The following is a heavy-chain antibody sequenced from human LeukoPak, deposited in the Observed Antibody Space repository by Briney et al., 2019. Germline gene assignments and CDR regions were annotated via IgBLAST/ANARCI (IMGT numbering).Heavy chain of an antibody. V-gene: IGHV3-33*01. CDR1: GFTFSRYG. D-gene: IGHD6-19*01. Sequence: GRSLRLSCAASGFTFSRYGMHWVRQAPGKGLEWVAVIWFDGNNKYYADSVKGRFTISRDNSKNTLFLQMNSLRAEDTAMYYCATDPKRQWLVPGENWFDTWGQGTLVTVSS. CDR3: ATDPKRQWLVPGENWFDT. J-gene: IGHJ5*02. CDR2: IWFDGNNK.